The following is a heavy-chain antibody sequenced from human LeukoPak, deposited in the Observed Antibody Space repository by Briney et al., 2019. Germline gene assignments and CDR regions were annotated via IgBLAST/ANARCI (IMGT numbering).Heavy chain of an antibody. J-gene: IGHJ6*03. Sequence: SETLSLTCTVSGGSISSYYWSWIRQPPGKGLEWIGYIYTSGSTNYNPSLKSRVTISVDTSKNQFSLKLSSVTAADTAVYYCARHTMVRGVSGYYYYYMDVWAKGPRSPSP. CDR3: ARHTMVRGVSGYYYYYMDV. D-gene: IGHD3-10*01. CDR1: GGSISSYY. V-gene: IGHV4-4*09. CDR2: IYTSGST.